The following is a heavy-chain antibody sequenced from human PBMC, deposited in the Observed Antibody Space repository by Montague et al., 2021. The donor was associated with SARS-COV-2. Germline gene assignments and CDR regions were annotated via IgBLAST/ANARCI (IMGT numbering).Heavy chain of an antibody. CDR3: ARVERGYYYGLGVSAHFDY. CDR2: IYYSGSI. CDR1: GGSTSSYY. J-gene: IGHJ4*02. D-gene: IGHD3-10*01. Sequence: SETLSLTCTVSGGSTSSYYWSWIRQPPGKGLEWIGYIYYSGSINYNPSLKSRVTISVDTSKNQFSLKLSSVTAADTAVYYCARVERGYYYGLGVSAHFDYWGQETLVTVSS. V-gene: IGHV4-59*01.